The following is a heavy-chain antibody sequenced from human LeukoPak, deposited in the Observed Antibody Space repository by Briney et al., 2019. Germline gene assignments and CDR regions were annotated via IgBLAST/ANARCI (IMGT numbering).Heavy chain of an antibody. D-gene: IGHD6-19*01. V-gene: IGHV3-48*03. CDR3: ARGSGWYSKGWYYYYYMDV. Sequence: PGGSLRLSCAASGFTFSSYEMNWVRQVPGKGLEWVSYISSSGATKYYADSVKGRLTISRDNAKNSLYLQMNSLRAEDTAVYYCARGSGWYSKGWYYYYYMDVWGKGTTVTISS. J-gene: IGHJ6*03. CDR2: ISSSGATK. CDR1: GFTFSSYE.